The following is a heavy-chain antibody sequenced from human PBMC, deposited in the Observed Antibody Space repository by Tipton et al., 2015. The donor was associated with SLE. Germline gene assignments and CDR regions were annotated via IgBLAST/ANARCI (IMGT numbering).Heavy chain of an antibody. J-gene: IGHJ4*02. CDR2: INHSGST. V-gene: IGHV4-34*01. CDR1: GGSFSGFY. CDR3: ARGRVSSGSYYYFDY. D-gene: IGHD3-10*01. Sequence: TLSLTCAVYGGSFSGFYWSWIRQPPGKGLEWIGEINHSGSTRYNPSLKSRVTISIDTSKNQFSLRLSSVSAADTAVYYCARGRVSSGSYYYFDYWGQGTLVTVSS.